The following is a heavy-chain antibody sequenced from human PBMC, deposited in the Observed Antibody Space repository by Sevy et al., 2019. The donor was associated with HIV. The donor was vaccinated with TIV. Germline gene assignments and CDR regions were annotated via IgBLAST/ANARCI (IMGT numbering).Heavy chain of an antibody. CDR2: INPNSGGT. CDR1: GYTFTGYY. Sequence: ASVKVSCKASGYTFTGYYMHWVRQAPGQGLEWMGWINPNSGGTNYAYKFQGRVTMTRDTSISTAYMELSRLRSDDTAVYYCARDQGSYGYGYWGQGTLVTVSS. CDR3: ARDQGSYGYGY. J-gene: IGHJ4*02. D-gene: IGHD5-18*01. V-gene: IGHV1-2*07.